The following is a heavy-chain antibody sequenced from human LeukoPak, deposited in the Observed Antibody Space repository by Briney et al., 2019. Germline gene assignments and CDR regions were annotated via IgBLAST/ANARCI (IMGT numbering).Heavy chain of an antibody. CDR2: IYYESVFYSVST. J-gene: IGHJ4*02. CDR3: ASGYCSGDGCYEAFDS. CDR1: DGSISSSSYY. D-gene: IGHD2-15*01. Sequence: PSETLSLTCTVSDGSISSSSYYWGWIRQPPGKGLEWIGSIYYESVFYSVSTYYNPSLKSRVTMSGDTSKNQFSLKLSSVTAADTALYYCASGYCSGDGCYEAFDSWGQGTLVTVSS. V-gene: IGHV4-39*07.